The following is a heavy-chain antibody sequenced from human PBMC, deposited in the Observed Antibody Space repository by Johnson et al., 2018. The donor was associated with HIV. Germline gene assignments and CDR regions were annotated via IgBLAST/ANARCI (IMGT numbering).Heavy chain of an antibody. J-gene: IGHJ3*02. CDR2: IRCDGNNT. CDR3: ARDVYYYDSSEEGAFDI. V-gene: IGHV3-30*02. CDR1: GFTFRNYG. D-gene: IGHD3-22*01. Sequence: QMQLVESGGGVVQPGGSLRLSCAASGFTFRNYGMHWVRQAPGKGLEWVAFIRCDGNNTYYADSVKGRFTISRDNFKNTLYLQMKSLRAEDTAVYYCARDVYYYDSSEEGAFDIWGQGTMVTVSS.